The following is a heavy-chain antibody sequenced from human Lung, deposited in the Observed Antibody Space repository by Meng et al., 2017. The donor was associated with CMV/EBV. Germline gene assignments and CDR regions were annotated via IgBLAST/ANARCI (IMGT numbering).Heavy chain of an antibody. V-gene: IGHV4-30-4*01. D-gene: IGHD2-15*01. Sequence: GQLRGSGPGLGKPSPTLSLTCTVSGGSISSGDYYWSWIRQPPGKGLEWIGYIYYTGSTYYNPSLKSRVIISVDTSKNQFSLKLNSVTAADTAVYYCARVGGCSGGGCYHRLFDYWGQGTLVTVAS. CDR3: ARVGGCSGGGCYHRLFDY. CDR2: IYYTGST. J-gene: IGHJ4*02. CDR1: GGSISSGDYY.